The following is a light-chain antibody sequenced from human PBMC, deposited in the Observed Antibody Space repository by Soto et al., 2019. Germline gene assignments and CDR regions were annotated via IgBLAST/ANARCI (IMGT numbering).Light chain of an antibody. J-gene: IGKJ5*01. CDR3: QQRSNWPQIT. Sequence: EIVMTQSPSTLSVSPGERVTLSCRARQSVGSNLAWYQQKPGQAPRLLIYGASTRATGIPARFSGSGSETEFTLTISSLQAEDSAVYYCQQRSNWPQITFGQGTRLEIK. CDR2: GAS. CDR1: QSVGSN. V-gene: IGKV3-15*01.